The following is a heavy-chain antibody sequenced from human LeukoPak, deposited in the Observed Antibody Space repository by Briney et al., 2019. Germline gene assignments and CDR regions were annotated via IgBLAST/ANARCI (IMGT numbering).Heavy chain of an antibody. Sequence: TFSXFXMHWVRQAPGKGLEWVAVISYHGRDTYYADSVKGRFTISRDNSKNTLYLQLNSLGAEDTAVYYCAAQPCSVGRCYLDYWGQGTLVTVSS. CDR2: ISYHGRDT. CDR1: TFSXFX. J-gene: IGHJ4*02. CDR3: AAQPCSVGRCYLDY. D-gene: IGHD2-15*01. V-gene: IGHV3-30*04.